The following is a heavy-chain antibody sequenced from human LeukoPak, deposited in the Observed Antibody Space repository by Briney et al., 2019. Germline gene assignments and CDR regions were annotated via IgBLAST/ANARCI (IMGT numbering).Heavy chain of an antibody. Sequence: GGSLRLSCEASGFTFSSYSMNWVRQAPGKGLEWVSYINTGSSAIYYADSVKGRFAISRDNAKNSLYLQLNSLRAEDTALYYCAKDIGGYDFWSGPDWGQGTLVTVSS. CDR3: AKDIGGYDFWSGPD. CDR1: GFTFSSYS. CDR2: INTGSSAI. V-gene: IGHV3-48*01. D-gene: IGHD3-3*01. J-gene: IGHJ4*02.